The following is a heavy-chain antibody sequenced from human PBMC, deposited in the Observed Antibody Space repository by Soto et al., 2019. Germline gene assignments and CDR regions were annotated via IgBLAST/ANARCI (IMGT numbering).Heavy chain of an antibody. Sequence: GGSLRLSCAASGFTFSTYWMTWVRQAPGKGLEWVANIRQDGNEIYYVDSVKGRFTISRDNAKNSLYLQMNSLRAEDTAVYYCASVKPMPLNYYYYYYMDVWGKGTTVTV. CDR3: ASVKPMPLNYYYYYYMDV. CDR2: IRQDGNEI. V-gene: IGHV3-7*01. J-gene: IGHJ6*03. D-gene: IGHD3-16*02. CDR1: GFTFSTYW.